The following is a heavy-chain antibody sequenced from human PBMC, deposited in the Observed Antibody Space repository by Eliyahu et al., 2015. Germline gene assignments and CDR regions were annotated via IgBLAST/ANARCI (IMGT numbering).Heavy chain of an antibody. D-gene: IGHD3-22*01. Sequence: QVQLQESGPGLVKPSETLSLTCAVSGYSISSGYYWGWIRQPPGKGLEWIGSIYHSGSTYYNPSLKSRVTISVDTPKNQFSLKLSSVTAADTAVYYCARVVGVSNHYYDSSGYYEYFQHWGQGTLVTVSS. CDR3: ARVVGVSNHYYDSSGYYEYFQH. CDR2: IYHSGST. J-gene: IGHJ1*01. CDR1: GYSISSGYY. V-gene: IGHV4-38-2*01.